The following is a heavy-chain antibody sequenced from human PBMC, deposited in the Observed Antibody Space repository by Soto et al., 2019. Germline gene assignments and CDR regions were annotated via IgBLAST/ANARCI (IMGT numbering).Heavy chain of an antibody. CDR2: INPNSGGT. CDR3: AREVGTGYYYYMDV. J-gene: IGHJ6*03. V-gene: IGHV1-2*04. D-gene: IGHD3-10*01. CDR1: GYTFTGYY. Sequence: QVQLVQSGAEVKKPGASVKVSCKASGYTFTGYYMYWVRQAPGQGLEWMGWINPNSGGTNYAQKFQGWVTMTRDTSISTAYMELSRLRSDDTAVYYCAREVGTGYYYYMDVWGKGTTVTVSS.